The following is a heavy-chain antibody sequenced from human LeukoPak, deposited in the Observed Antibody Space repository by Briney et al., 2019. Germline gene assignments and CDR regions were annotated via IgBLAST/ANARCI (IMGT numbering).Heavy chain of an antibody. D-gene: IGHD1-1*01. Sequence: GASVKVSCKASGYTFTGYYMHWVRQAPGQGLEWMGWINPNSGGTNYAQKFQGRVTMTRDTSISTAYMELSRLRSDDTDVYYCARDLDDWNDADEFDYWGQGTMVTVSS. J-gene: IGHJ4*02. CDR1: GYTFTGYY. CDR3: ARDLDDWNDADEFDY. CDR2: INPNSGGT. V-gene: IGHV1-2*02.